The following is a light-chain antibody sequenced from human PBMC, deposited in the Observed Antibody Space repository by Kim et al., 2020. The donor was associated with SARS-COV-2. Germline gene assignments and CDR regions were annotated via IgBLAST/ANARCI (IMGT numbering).Light chain of an antibody. CDR1: QSISSY. CDR2: AAS. J-gene: IGKJ4*01. V-gene: IGKV1-39*01. CDR3: QQSYSTPLT. Sequence: DIQMTQSPSSLSASVGDRVTITCRASQSISSYLNWYQQKPGKAPKLLIYAASSLQSGVPSRFSGSGSGTDHTLTISSLQPEDFATYYCQQSYSTPLTFGGGTKVDIK.